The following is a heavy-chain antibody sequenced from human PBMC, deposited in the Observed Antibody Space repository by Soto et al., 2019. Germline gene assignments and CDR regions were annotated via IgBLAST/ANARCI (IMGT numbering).Heavy chain of an antibody. J-gene: IGHJ6*02. Sequence: GGSLRLSCAASEFTFSSYPMYWFRQAPGKGLEWVAVTSFDGSKKYFADSVRGRFTVSRDNSRNTLYLQMNSLRAEDTAVYYCARASGYDLSRYGLDVWGQGTTVTV. V-gene: IGHV3-30-3*01. CDR2: TSFDGSKK. D-gene: IGHD5-12*01. CDR3: ARASGYDLSRYGLDV. CDR1: EFTFSSYP.